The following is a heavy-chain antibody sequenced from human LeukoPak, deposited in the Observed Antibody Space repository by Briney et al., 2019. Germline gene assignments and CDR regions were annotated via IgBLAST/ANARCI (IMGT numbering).Heavy chain of an antibody. V-gene: IGHV3-21*04. CDR2: ISSSSSYI. D-gene: IGHD1-26*01. Sequence: GGSLRLSCAASGFTFSSYSMTWVRQAPGKGLEWVSSISSSSSYIYYADSVKGRFTISRDNAKNSLYLQMNSLRAEDTAVYYCAKNGTRSWAYYFDYWGQGTLVTVSS. J-gene: IGHJ4*02. CDR3: AKNGTRSWAYYFDY. CDR1: GFTFSSYS.